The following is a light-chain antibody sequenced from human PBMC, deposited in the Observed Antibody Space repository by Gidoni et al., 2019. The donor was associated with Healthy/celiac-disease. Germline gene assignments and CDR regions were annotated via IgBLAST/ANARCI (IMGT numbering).Light chain of an antibody. Sequence: DIVMTQSPDSLAVSLGERATINCKSSRSILYRSNNKNDLAWYQQKPGQPPKLLIYWASTRESGVPDRFSGSGSGTDFTLTISSLQAEDVAIYYCQQYYTTPYTFXXXTKLEIK. CDR3: QQYYTTPYT. CDR1: RSILYRSNNKND. V-gene: IGKV4-1*01. J-gene: IGKJ2*01. CDR2: WAS.